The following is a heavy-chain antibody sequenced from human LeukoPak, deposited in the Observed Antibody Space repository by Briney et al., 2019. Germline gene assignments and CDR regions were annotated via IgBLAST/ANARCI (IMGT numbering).Heavy chain of an antibody. CDR1: GFTFSSYW. V-gene: IGHV3-7*05. CDR2: IEQDGSEK. CDR3: ASGNYYFDY. D-gene: IGHD1-1*01. Sequence: GGSLRLSCAASGFTFSSYWMTWVRQAPGKGLEWVASIEQDGSEKYYVDSVKGRFTISRDNAKNSLYLQMNGLRAEDTAVYYCASGNYYFDYWGQGTLVTVSS. J-gene: IGHJ4*02.